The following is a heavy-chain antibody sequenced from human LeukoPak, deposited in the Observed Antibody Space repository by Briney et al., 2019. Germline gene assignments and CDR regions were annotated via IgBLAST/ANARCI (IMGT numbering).Heavy chain of an antibody. Sequence: GGSLRLACAASGFTFSSYWMSWVRQAPGKGLEWVANIKQDGSEKYYVDSVKGRFTISRDNAKNSLYLQMNSLRAEDTAVYYCARGRPYCGGDCYLRFDYWGQGTLVTVSS. J-gene: IGHJ4*02. V-gene: IGHV3-7*01. CDR2: IKQDGSEK. D-gene: IGHD2-21*02. CDR3: ARGRPYCGGDCYLRFDY. CDR1: GFTFSSYW.